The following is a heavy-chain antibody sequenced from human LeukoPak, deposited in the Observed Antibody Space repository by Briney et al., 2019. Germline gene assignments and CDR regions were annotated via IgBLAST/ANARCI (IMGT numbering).Heavy chain of an antibody. D-gene: IGHD2-2*01. CDR3: ARASLSVVPAAIHFDY. V-gene: IGHV3-7*01. J-gene: IGHJ4*02. Sequence: PGGSLRLSCAASGFTFSSYWMSWVRQAPGKGLEWVAHIKQDGSEKYYVDSVKGRFTISRDNAKNSLYLQMNSLRAEDTAVYYCARASLSVVPAAIHFDYWGQGTLVTVSS. CDR1: GFTFSSYW. CDR2: IKQDGSEK.